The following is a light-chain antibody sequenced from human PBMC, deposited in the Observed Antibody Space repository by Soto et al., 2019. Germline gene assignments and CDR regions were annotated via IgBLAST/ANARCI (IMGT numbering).Light chain of an antibody. J-gene: IGKJ4*01. Sequence: DIVMTQAPVSLSVTPGQPASISCNSSQSLLHRDGRAFLSWYLQKPRQPPRLLIYEVSNRFSAVTDTFSGSGSVTDFTPKIIRVETEDVRIYYYMQSIQVPPLTFGGGTKVEIK. CDR2: EVS. CDR3: MQSIQVPPLT. V-gene: IGKV2D-29*01. CDR1: QSLLHRDGRAF.